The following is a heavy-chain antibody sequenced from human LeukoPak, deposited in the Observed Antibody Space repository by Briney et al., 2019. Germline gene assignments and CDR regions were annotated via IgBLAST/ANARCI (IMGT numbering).Heavy chain of an antibody. CDR1: GFTFSSYS. Sequence: GGSLRLSCAASGFTFSSYSMNWVRQAPGKGLEWVAFIRYDGSNKYYADSVKGRFTISRDNSKNTLYLQMNSLRAEDTAVYYCARGESGYSGRWGQGTLVTVSS. V-gene: IGHV3-30*02. D-gene: IGHD5-12*01. CDR2: IRYDGSNK. CDR3: ARGESGYSGR. J-gene: IGHJ4*02.